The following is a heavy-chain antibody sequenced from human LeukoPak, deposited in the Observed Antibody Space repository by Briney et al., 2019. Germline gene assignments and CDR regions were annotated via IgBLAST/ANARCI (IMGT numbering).Heavy chain of an antibody. CDR2: MNPNSGNK. CDR1: GYSFTKFD. J-gene: IGHJ6*03. D-gene: IGHD6-19*01. Sequence: ASVKVSCKASGYSFTKFDINWVRQATGQGLEWMGWMNPNSGNKGYAQKFQGRVTMTMNTSITTAYMELSSLRSEDTAVYYCARGPQWRGDYYYMDVWGRGTTVTVSS. CDR3: ARGPQWRGDYYYMDV. V-gene: IGHV1-8*01.